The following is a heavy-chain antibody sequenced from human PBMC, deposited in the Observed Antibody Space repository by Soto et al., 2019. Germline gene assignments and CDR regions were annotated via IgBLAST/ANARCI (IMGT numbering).Heavy chain of an antibody. D-gene: IGHD2-21*01. CDR3: TRDLNHDCGP. CDR2: MNPDGSEQ. J-gene: IGHJ5*02. Sequence: EVHLVESGGDLVQPGGSLRLSCVASGFTFSDYWMTWVRQTPGKGLEGVANMNPDGSEQYYLDSVKGRFTISRDNAKTSLYLQMNSLRGEATAVYYCTRDLNHDCGPWGQGTQVIVSS. V-gene: IGHV3-7*04. CDR1: GFTFSDYW.